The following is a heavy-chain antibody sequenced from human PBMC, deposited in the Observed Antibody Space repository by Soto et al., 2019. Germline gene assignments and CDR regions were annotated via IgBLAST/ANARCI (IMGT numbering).Heavy chain of an antibody. D-gene: IGHD6-19*01. J-gene: IGHJ4*02. CDR2: ISGSGGST. CDR1: GFTFSSYA. Sequence: EVQLLESGGGLVQPGGSLRLSCAASGFTFSSYAMSWVRQAPGKGLEWVSSISGSGGSTYYADSVRGRFTISRVNSKNTMYMHMNSLRGEDTAVYYCAKRPSSGWSAFDYWGQGTLVTVSS. V-gene: IGHV3-23*01. CDR3: AKRPSSGWSAFDY.